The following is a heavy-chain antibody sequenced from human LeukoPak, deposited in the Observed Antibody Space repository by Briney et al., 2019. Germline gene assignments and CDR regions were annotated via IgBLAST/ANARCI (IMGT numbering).Heavy chain of an antibody. Sequence: PSETLSLTCTVSGGSVSSGSYYWGWIRQPPGKGLEWIGYIYYSGSTYYNPSLKSRVTISVDTSKNQFSLKLSSVTAADTAVYYCARDRLRSFDCWGQGTLVTVSS. CDR2: IYYSGST. CDR3: ARDRLRSFDC. V-gene: IGHV4-30-4*08. CDR1: GGSVSSGSYY. D-gene: IGHD2-15*01. J-gene: IGHJ4*02.